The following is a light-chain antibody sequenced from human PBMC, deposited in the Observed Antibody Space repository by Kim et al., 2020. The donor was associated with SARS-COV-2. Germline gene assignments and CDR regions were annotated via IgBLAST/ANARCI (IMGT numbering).Light chain of an antibody. CDR3: AGWDDSLKGVV. Sequence: RQSVIISCSGSSSNIGNNPVYWYQQFPGKAPKLLIYYDDLLASGVSDRFSGSKSGASASLAISGLQSEDEADYYCAGWDDSLKGVVFGGGTQLTVL. J-gene: IGLJ2*01. CDR2: YDD. CDR1: SSNIGNNP. V-gene: IGLV1-36*01.